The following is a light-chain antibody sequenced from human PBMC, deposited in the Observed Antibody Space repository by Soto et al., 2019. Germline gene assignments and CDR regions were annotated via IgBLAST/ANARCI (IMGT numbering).Light chain of an antibody. CDR1: QSVDTDY. V-gene: IGKV3-20*01. CDR3: QQYGRSSWT. CDR2: GAS. J-gene: IGKJ1*01. Sequence: EIVLTQSPGTLSLSPGENATLSCRASQSVDTDYLAWYQQQKPGQAPRLLIYGASSRATGVPDGFSGSGSGTDFTLAISRLEPEDFAVYYCQQYGRSSWTFGQGTKVEIK.